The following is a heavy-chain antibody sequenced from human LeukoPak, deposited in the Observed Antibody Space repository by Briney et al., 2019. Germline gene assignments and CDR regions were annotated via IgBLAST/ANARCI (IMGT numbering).Heavy chain of an antibody. CDR1: GFTFTNYA. Sequence: QPGGSLRLSCAASGFTFTNYAMSWVRQAPGKGLEWVSAISGSGTSTYYADSVKGRFTISRDNSENTLYLQMSSLTDEDTAVYYCAKSHDILTGYYLPNWFDPWGQGTLVTVSS. V-gene: IGHV3-23*01. J-gene: IGHJ5*02. CDR2: ISGSGTST. D-gene: IGHD3-9*01. CDR3: AKSHDILTGYYLPNWFDP.